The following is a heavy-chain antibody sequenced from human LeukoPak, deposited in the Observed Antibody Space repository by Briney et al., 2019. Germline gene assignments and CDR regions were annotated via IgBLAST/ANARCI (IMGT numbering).Heavy chain of an antibody. J-gene: IGHJ4*02. CDR2: ISSSGSTI. D-gene: IGHD3-3*01. CDR1: GFTFSDYY. V-gene: IGHV3-11*01. Sequence: GGSLRLSCAASGFTFSDYYMSWIRQAPGEGLEWVSYISSSGSTIYYADSVKGRFTISRDNAKNSLYLQLNSLRAEDTAVYYCARGGFWSGYYTDYFDYWGQGTLVTVSS. CDR3: ARGGFWSGYYTDYFDY.